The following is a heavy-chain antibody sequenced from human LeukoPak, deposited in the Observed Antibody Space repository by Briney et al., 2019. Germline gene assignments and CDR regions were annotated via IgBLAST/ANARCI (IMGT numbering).Heavy chain of an antibody. CDR3: ARVSPNTVTTLQYFDY. CDR2: ISSNGAGT. Sequence: GGSLRLSCAASGFTISTYAMHWVRQAPGKGLEFVSGISSNGAGTYYANSVKGRFTISRDISKNTLYLQMGSLRAEDMAVYYCARVSPNTVTTLQYFDYWGQGTLVTVSS. V-gene: IGHV3-64*01. J-gene: IGHJ4*02. D-gene: IGHD4-17*01. CDR1: GFTISTYA.